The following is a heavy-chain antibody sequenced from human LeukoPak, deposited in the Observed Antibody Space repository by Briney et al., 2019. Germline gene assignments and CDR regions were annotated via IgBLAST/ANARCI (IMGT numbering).Heavy chain of an antibody. CDR1: GNTLTELS. D-gene: IGHD1-1*01. Sequence: GASVKVSCKVFGNTLTELSMHWVRQAPGKGLESMGGFAPEDGETIYAQQFQGRLTMTEDTSTDTAYMELSRLTSEDTAVYYCTTGRRYQLCDYWGQGTLVTVSS. J-gene: IGHJ4*02. CDR2: FAPEDGET. CDR3: TTGRRYQLCDY. V-gene: IGHV1-24*01.